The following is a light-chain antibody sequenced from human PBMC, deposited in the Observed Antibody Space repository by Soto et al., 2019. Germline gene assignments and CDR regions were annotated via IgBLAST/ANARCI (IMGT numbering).Light chain of an antibody. CDR3: QQYGNSPPLT. CDR1: QKSISTY. CDR2: GAS. J-gene: IGKJ4*01. V-gene: IGKV3-20*01. Sequence: EIVLTQSPGTLSLSPGERATLSCRASQKSISTYLAWYQQKPGQAPRLLIYGASSRATGIPDRFSGSGSGTVFTLTISRLEREDVAVYYCQQYGNSPPLTFGGGTKVEIK.